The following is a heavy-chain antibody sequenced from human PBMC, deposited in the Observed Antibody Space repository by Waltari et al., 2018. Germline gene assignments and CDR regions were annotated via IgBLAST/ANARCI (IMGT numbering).Heavy chain of an antibody. V-gene: IGHV3-23*01. CDR2: SSDSGGDI. D-gene: IGHD1-1*01. Sequence: EVQLLESGGGLVQPGGSLRLSCEASGFTFSTYAISWVRQVPGKGPEWVSRSSDSGGDIYYADSGKGRFTISRDNSKDTVDLQMNSLRVEDTAVYYCAKDQSATTPRRWDYWGQGTVVSVSS. J-gene: IGHJ4*02. CDR1: GFTFSTYA. CDR3: AKDQSATTPRRWDY.